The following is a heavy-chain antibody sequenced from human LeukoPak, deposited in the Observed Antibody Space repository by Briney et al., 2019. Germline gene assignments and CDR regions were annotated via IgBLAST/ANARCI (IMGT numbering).Heavy chain of an antibody. V-gene: IGHV4-38-2*02. D-gene: IGHD1-26*01. CDR2: IHHSGST. J-gene: IGHJ5*02. Sequence: PSETLSLTCSVSGYSISSDSYWGWIRQPPGKGLEWSGSIHHSGSTFYNPSLKSRVTISVDTSKNQFSLKLSSVTAADTAVYYCARKSIHSGRVTWFDPWGQGTLVTVSS. CDR1: GYSISSDSY. CDR3: ARKSIHSGRVTWFDP.